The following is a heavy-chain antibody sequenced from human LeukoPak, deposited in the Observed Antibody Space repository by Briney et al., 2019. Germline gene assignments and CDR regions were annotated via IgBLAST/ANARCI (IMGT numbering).Heavy chain of an antibody. V-gene: IGHV4-34*01. CDR3: AREGYDSSGYSYPFDY. Sequence: ETLSLTCAVYGGSFSGYYWSWIRQPPGKGLEWIGEINHSGSTNYNPSLKSRVTISVDTSKNQFSLKLSSVTAADTAVYYCAREGYDSSGYSYPFDYWGQGTLVTVSS. D-gene: IGHD3-22*01. J-gene: IGHJ4*02. CDR2: INHSGST. CDR1: GGSFSGYY.